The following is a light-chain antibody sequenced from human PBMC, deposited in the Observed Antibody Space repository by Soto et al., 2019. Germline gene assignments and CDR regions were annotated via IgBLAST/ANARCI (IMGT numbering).Light chain of an antibody. CDR1: QSVSSSY. CDR2: GAS. V-gene: IGKV3-20*01. J-gene: IGKJ1*01. CDR3: QQYGSSPRR. Sequence: EIVLTQSPGTLSLSPGERATLSCRASQSVSSSYLAWYQQKPGQAPRLLIYGASSRATGVPDTFSGSGSGTDFTLTISRLEPEDFAVYYCQQYGSSPRRFGQGTKVDIK.